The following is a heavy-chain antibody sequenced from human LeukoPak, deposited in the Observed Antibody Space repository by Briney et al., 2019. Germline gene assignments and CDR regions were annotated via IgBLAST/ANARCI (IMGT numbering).Heavy chain of an antibody. CDR2: ISSSTNYM. J-gene: IGHJ4*02. Sequence: GGSLRLSCAASGFTFSTYNMNWVRQAPGKGLEWVSSISSSTNYMYYADSVKGRFTISRDNAKNSLYLQMNSLRAEDAAMYHCARGLVVAGFDYWGQGTLVTVSS. D-gene: IGHD6-19*01. V-gene: IGHV3-21*01. CDR1: GFTFSTYN. CDR3: ARGLVVAGFDY.